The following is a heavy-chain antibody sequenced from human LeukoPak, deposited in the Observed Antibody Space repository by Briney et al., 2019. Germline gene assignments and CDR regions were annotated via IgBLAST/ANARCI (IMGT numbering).Heavy chain of an antibody. J-gene: IGHJ2*01. CDR3: ARAVAATHWYFDL. CDR2: IYHSGST. Sequence: PSGTLSLTCTVSGYSISSGYYWGWIRQPPGKGLEWIGSIYHSGSTYYNPSLKSRVTISVDTSKNQFSLKLSSVTAADTAVYYCARAVAATHWYFDLWGRGTLVTVSS. CDR1: GYSISSGYY. D-gene: IGHD2-15*01. V-gene: IGHV4-38-2*02.